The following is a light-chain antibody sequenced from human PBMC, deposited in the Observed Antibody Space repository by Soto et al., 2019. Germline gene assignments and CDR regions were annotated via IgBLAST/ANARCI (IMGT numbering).Light chain of an antibody. J-gene: IGKJ3*01. V-gene: IGKV4-1*01. CDR3: QQYYTTPLT. CDR1: QSVLLTSDNRNY. Sequence: DIVMTQSPDYWAVSLGERATINCKSSQSVLLTSDNRNYLAWYQQKPGRPPTLLLYWASTRAFGVPDRFSGGGSGTDFTLTISTLEAEDVAVYYCQQYYTTPLTFGPGTKVDIK. CDR2: WAS.